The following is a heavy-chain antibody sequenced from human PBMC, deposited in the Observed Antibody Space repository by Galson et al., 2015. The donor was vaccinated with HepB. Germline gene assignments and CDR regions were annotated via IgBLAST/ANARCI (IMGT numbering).Heavy chain of an antibody. J-gene: IGHJ4*02. CDR3: ARGDPSSGWLFDY. CDR2: IIPILGIA. D-gene: IGHD6-19*01. Sequence: SVKVSCKASGGTFSSYAISWVRQAPGQGLEWMGRIIPILGIANYAQKFQGRVTITADKSTSTAYMELSSLRSEDTAVYYCARGDPSSGWLFDYWGQGTLVTVSS. V-gene: IGHV1-69*04. CDR1: GGTFSSYA.